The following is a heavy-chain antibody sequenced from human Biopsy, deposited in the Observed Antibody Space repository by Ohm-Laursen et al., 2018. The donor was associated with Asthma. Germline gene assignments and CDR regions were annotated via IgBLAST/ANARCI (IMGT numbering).Heavy chain of an antibody. CDR2: HDHEEGGT. D-gene: IGHD4-17*01. V-gene: IGHV1-24*01. J-gene: IGHJ4*02. CDR1: GYSLTDLS. Sequence: GASVKVSCKFSGYSLTDLSMHWVRQAPGQGLEWMGGHDHEEGGTVNARRFQGRVTMTEDTSTDTAYMELSSLSSDDTVVYYCASDFPKDYVRYNFQFWGQGTLVTVSS. CDR3: ASDFPKDYVRYNFQF.